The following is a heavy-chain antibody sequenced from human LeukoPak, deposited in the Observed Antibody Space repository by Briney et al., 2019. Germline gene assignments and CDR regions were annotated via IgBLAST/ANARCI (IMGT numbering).Heavy chain of an antibody. CDR2: ISYDGSNK. Sequence: PGRSLRLSCAASGFTFSYYGMHWVRQAPGKGLEWVAVISYDGSNKYYADSVKGRFTISRDNAKNSLYLQMNSLRAEDTAVYYCAREYNWNYAPTLDHYYYYMDVWGKGTTVTVSS. V-gene: IGHV3-30*03. CDR3: AREYNWNYAPTLDHYYYYMDV. D-gene: IGHD1-7*01. J-gene: IGHJ6*03. CDR1: GFTFSYYG.